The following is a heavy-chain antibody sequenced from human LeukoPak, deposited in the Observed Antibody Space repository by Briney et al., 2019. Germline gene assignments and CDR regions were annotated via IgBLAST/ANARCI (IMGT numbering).Heavy chain of an antibody. Sequence: TGGSLRLSCAASGFTFSNYWMSWVRQAPGKGLEWVANMKNDASGEYYVDSVKGRFTISRDNAQNSLYLQMNSLRAEDTAVYYCARADYIYDYWGQGTLVTVSS. CDR3: ARADYIYDY. CDR1: GFTFSNYW. CDR2: MKNDASGE. D-gene: IGHD5-24*01. J-gene: IGHJ4*02. V-gene: IGHV3-7*01.